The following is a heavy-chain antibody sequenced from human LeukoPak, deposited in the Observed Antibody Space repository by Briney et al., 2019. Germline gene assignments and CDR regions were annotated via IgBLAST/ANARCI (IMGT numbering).Heavy chain of an antibody. CDR1: GYTCTRHY. V-gene: IGHV1-2*02. J-gene: IGHJ4*02. CDR3: SREGPIGAVVLVY. CDR2: INPNSGGT. Sequence: SVTLSLKASGYTCTRHYMLWVRQAPGQGLEWMGWINPNSGGTSYAQKFQDRVTMNRDTSISTAYMELSSLRSDDTAVYYCSREGPIGAVVLVYWGQGTPVTVSS. D-gene: IGHD6-13*01.